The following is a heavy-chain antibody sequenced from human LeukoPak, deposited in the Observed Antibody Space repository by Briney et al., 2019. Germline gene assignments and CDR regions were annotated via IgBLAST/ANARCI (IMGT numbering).Heavy chain of an antibody. CDR3: VKALTDDAFDI. Sequence: GGSLRLSCSASGFTFSTFPMHWVRQAPGKGLEYFSAISRNGDTAYYADSVKGRFTISRDNSKNTLYLQMSSLRPEDTAVYYCVKALTDDAFDIWGQGTMVTVSS. CDR2: ISRNGDTA. J-gene: IGHJ3*02. CDR1: GFTFSTFP. V-gene: IGHV3-64D*06.